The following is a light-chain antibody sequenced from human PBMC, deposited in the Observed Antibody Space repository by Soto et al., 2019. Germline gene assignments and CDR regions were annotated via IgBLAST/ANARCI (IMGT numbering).Light chain of an antibody. CDR3: HQRQSWPRT. J-gene: IGKJ1*01. Sequence: EIVLRQSPATLSLSPGERATLSCRASQSVSSYLAWYQQKPSQAPRLRIYDASNRATGIPARFSGSGSGTDFTLTISDVEPEDFAVYYCHQRQSWPRTCGQGTKWIS. V-gene: IGKV3-11*01. CDR1: QSVSSY. CDR2: DAS.